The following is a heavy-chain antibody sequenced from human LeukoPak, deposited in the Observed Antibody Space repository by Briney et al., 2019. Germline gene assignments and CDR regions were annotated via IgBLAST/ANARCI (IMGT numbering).Heavy chain of an antibody. CDR3: ASYKRMTGYYTVDY. CDR1: GGSITVYY. V-gene: IGHV4-59*01. Sequence: SETLSLTCTVSGGSITVYYGIWIRQPPGKELDWIGFIHHSGSSNYNPSPQSRVTMSVDTSKNQFSLRLGSVTAADTALYYCASYKRMTGYYTVDYWGQGTLVTVSS. J-gene: IGHJ4*02. CDR2: IHHSGSS. D-gene: IGHD3/OR15-3a*01.